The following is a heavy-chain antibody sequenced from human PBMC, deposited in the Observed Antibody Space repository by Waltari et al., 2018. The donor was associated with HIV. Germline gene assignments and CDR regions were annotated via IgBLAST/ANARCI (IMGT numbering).Heavy chain of an antibody. CDR1: GFTFDDYA. V-gene: IGHV3-9*01. Sequence: EVQLVESGGGLVQPGRSLRLSCAASGFTFDDYAMHWVRQAPGKGLEWVSGISWNSGSIGYADSVKGRFTISRDNAKNSLYLQMNSLRAEDTALYYCATLWFGDGHFDYWGQGTLVTVSS. D-gene: IGHD3-10*01. CDR2: ISWNSGSI. J-gene: IGHJ4*02. CDR3: ATLWFGDGHFDY.